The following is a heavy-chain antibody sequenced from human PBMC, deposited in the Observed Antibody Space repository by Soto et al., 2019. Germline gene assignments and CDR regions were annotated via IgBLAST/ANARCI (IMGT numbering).Heavy chain of an antibody. Sequence: QVQLVQSGAEVKKPGASVKVSCKASGYTFASYDINWVRQATGQGLEWMGWMNPNSGNAGFAQKFQGRITMTRNTSITTAYMELSSLTSEDTAVYYCARMRFGESSKTTNWLDPWGQGTLVTVSS. D-gene: IGHD3-10*01. CDR3: ARMRFGESSKTTNWLDP. V-gene: IGHV1-8*01. J-gene: IGHJ5*02. CDR2: MNPNSGNA. CDR1: GYTFASYD.